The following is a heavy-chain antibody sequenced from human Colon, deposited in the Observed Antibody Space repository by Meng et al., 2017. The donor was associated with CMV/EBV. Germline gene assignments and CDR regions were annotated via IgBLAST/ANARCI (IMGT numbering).Heavy chain of an antibody. CDR3: AREAGGGHSASDWFDP. D-gene: IGHD2-21*02. J-gene: IGHJ5*02. CDR1: GFTFSKIA. CDR2: TSYDGRYK. Sequence: GFTFSKIAMHWVRQAPGKGLEWVAFTSYDGRYKGYADSVKGRFTISRDNAQNSLYLQMNSLRAGDTAVYYCAREAGGGHSASDWFDPWGQGTLVTVSS. V-gene: IGHV3-30*04.